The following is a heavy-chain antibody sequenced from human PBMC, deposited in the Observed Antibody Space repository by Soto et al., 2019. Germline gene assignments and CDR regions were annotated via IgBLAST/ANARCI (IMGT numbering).Heavy chain of an antibody. CDR3: AREGLSTPQSYYYGMDV. CDR1: GYTFTSYY. Sequence: ASVKVSCKASGYTFTSYYMHWVGQAPGQGLEWMGIINPSGGSTSYAQKFQGRVTMTRDTSTSTVYMGLSSLRSEDTAVYYCAREGLSTPQSYYYGMDVWGQGTTVTVSS. J-gene: IGHJ6*02. V-gene: IGHV1-46*01. D-gene: IGHD4-17*01. CDR2: INPSGGST.